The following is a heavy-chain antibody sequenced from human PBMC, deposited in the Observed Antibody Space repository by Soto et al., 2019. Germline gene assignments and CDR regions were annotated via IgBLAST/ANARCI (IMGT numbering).Heavy chain of an antibody. CDR2: ISGSGTNR. CDR3: PKDRVDSGDYRGLDY. Sequence: EVQLLESVGGLVQPGGSLRLSCAASGITFSSYAMTWVRQAAGKGLEWVSAISGSGTNRYYADSAKGWFTISRANSKNPLYLQMNSLRAEDTAVYYCPKDRVDSGDYRGLDYWGQGTLVTVSS. J-gene: IGHJ4*02. V-gene: IGHV3-23*01. D-gene: IGHD4-17*01. CDR1: GITFSSYA.